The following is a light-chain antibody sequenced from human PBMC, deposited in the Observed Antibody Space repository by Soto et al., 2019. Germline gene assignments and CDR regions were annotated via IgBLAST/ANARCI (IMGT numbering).Light chain of an antibody. CDR1: QSISSW. CDR2: DAS. Sequence: DIQMTQYPSILPAPVRDRFTITGRASQSISSWFAWYQQKPGKAPKLLIYDASSLESGVPSWFSGSASGTECTITISSLKEDDGSTYYCQQYNSYSQTFGQGTKVDIK. J-gene: IGKJ1*01. CDR3: QQYNSYSQT. V-gene: IGKV1-5*01.